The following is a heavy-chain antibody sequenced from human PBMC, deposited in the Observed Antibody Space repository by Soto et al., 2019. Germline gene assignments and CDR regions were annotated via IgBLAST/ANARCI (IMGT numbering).Heavy chain of an antibody. CDR2: ISYDGNNK. Sequence: QVNLVESGGGVVQPGRSLRLSCEGSGFIFSDFRMHWVRQAPGKGLEWVAVISYDGNNKYYAQSVKGRFTISRDNSKKTLFLNMDSLRPEDTAVYHCVKGDLDTAVVNSPDAFDFWGPGTMVTVS. CDR3: VKGDLDTAVVNSPDAFDF. J-gene: IGHJ3*01. D-gene: IGHD5-18*01. V-gene: IGHV3-30*18. CDR1: GFIFSDFR.